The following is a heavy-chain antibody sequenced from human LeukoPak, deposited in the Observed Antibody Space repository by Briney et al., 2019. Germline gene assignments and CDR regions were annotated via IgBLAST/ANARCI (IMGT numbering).Heavy chain of an antibody. CDR1: GGSISSYY. CDR2: IYYSGST. Sequence: SETLSLTCTVSGGSISSYYWSWIRQPPGKGLEWIGYIYYSGSTNYNPSLKSRVTMSVDTSKNQFSLNLRSVTAADTAVYYCARGQARLAWFDPWGQGTLVTVSS. J-gene: IGHJ5*02. CDR3: ARGQARLAWFDP. D-gene: IGHD6-19*01. V-gene: IGHV4-59*08.